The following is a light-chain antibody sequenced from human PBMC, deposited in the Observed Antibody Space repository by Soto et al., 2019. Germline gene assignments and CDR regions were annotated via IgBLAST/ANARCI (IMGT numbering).Light chain of an antibody. CDR1: SSDVGGYNY. CDR2: DVS. J-gene: IGLJ2*01. CDR3: SSVTSSSTTV. V-gene: IGLV2-14*01. Sequence: QSALTQPASVSGSPGQSITISCTGISSDVGGYNYVSWYQQHPGKAPKLMIYDVSNRPSGVSNRFSGSKSGNTASLTISGLQADDEADYYCSSVTSSSTTVFGGGTKLTVL.